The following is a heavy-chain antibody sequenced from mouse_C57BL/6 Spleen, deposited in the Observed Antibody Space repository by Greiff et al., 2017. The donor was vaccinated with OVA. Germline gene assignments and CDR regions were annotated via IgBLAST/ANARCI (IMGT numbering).Heavy chain of an antibody. CDR3: ARDEEDHYGSSLDY. Sequence: VQLKESGAELVKPGASVKLSCKASGYTFSEYTIHWVKQRPGQGLEWIGWIYPGSGSIKYKEKFKGKATLTADKSSSTVYMELSRLTSEDSAVYFCARDEEDHYGSSLDYWGQGTTLTVSS. J-gene: IGHJ2*01. CDR1: GYTFSEYT. D-gene: IGHD1-1*01. CDR2: IYPGSGSI. V-gene: IGHV1-62-2*01.